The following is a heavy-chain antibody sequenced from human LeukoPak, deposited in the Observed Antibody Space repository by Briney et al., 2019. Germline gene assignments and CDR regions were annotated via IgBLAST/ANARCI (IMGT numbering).Heavy chain of an antibody. D-gene: IGHD2-15*01. CDR2: ISSSSSYI. Sequence: GSLRLSCAASGFTFSSYTMNLVRQAPGEGLEWVSYISSSSSYIYYADCVKGRFTIYRDNAENSLYLQMNSLRAEDTAVYYCARGSEGYCSGGGCYYGMDVWGQGTTVTVSS. CDR3: ARGSEGYCSGGGCYYGMDV. J-gene: IGHJ6*01. V-gene: IGHV3-21*01. CDR1: GFTFSSYT.